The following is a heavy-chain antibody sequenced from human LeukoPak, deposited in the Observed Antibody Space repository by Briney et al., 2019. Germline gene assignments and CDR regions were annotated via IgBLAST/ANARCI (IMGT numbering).Heavy chain of an antibody. CDR2: INHSGST. CDR3: ARGGYSYGYRNAYYYYYMDV. D-gene: IGHD5-18*01. J-gene: IGHJ6*03. CDR1: GGSFSGYY. Sequence: PSETLSLTCAVYGGSFSGYYWSWIRQPPGKGLEWIGEINHSGSTNYNPSLKSRVTISVDTSKNQFSLKLSSVTAADTAVYYRARGGYSYGYRNAYYYYYMDVWGKGTTVTVSS. V-gene: IGHV4-34*01.